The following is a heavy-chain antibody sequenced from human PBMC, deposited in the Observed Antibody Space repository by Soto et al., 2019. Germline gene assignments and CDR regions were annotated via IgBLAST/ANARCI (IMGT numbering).Heavy chain of an antibody. J-gene: IGHJ4*01. D-gene: IGHD3-22*01. CDR3: AKDPDPYYDSSCYYYY. CDR2: ISYDGSNK. Sequence: PGGSLRLSCAASGFTFSSYGMHWVRQAPGKGLEWVAVISYDGSNKYYADSVKGRFTISRDNSKNTLYLQMNSLRAEDTAVYYCAKDPDPYYDSSCYYYYWGHGTLVTVSS. V-gene: IGHV3-30*18. CDR1: GFTFSSYG.